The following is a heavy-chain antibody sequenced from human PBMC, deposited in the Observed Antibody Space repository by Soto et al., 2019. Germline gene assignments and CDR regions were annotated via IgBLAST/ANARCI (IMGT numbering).Heavy chain of an antibody. Sequence: EVQLVESGGGLVQPGGSLRLSCAASGFTFSSYSMNWVRQAPGKGLEWVSYISSSSSTIYYADSVKARFTISRDKAKNSLYLQMNSLRAEDTAVYYCARHPERIAQIGWFDPWGQGTLVTVSS. CDR3: ARHPERIAQIGWFDP. CDR2: ISSSSSTI. D-gene: IGHD6-13*01. V-gene: IGHV3-48*01. J-gene: IGHJ5*02. CDR1: GFTFSSYS.